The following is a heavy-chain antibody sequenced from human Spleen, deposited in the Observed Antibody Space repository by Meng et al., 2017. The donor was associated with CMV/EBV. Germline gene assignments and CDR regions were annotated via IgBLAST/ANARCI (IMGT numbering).Heavy chain of an antibody. D-gene: IGHD3-16*02. J-gene: IGHJ6*01. Sequence: SVKVSCKASGGTFSSYVISWVRQAPGEGLEWMGGIIPILGVANYAQRFQGRVTITADKSTSTAYMELYSLTSKDTAVFYCARAFVPRPRSEVSYYYYGMDVWGQGTTVTVSS. CDR2: IIPILGVA. V-gene: IGHV1-69*10. CDR1: GGTFSSYV. CDR3: ARAFVPRPRSEVSYYYYGMDV.